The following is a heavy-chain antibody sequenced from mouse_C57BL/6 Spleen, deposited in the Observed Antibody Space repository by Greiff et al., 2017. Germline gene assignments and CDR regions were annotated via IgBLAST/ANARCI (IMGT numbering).Heavy chain of an antibody. CDR3: TKRGTYYSNYGDY. CDR1: GYTFTDYA. D-gene: IGHD2-5*01. CDR2: ISTYYGDA. J-gene: IGHJ2*01. V-gene: IGHV1-67*01. Sequence: VKLMESGPELVRPGVSVKISCKGSGYTFTDYAMHWVKQSHAKSLEWIGVISTYYGDASYNQKFKDKATMTVDKSSSTAYMELARLTSEDSAVYYCTKRGTYYSNYGDYWGQGTTLTVSS.